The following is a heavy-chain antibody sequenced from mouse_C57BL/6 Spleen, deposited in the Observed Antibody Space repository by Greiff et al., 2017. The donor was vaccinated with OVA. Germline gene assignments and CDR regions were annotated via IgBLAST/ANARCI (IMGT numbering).Heavy chain of an antibody. V-gene: IGHV1-80*01. J-gene: IGHJ4*01. CDR1: GYAFSSYW. CDR2: IYPGDGDT. CDR3: ARQPSGYAMDY. D-gene: IGHD3-1*01. Sequence: QVQLQQSGAELVKPGASVKISCKASGYAFSSYWMNWVKQRPGKGLEWIGQIYPGDGDTNYNGKFKGKATLTADKSSSTAYMQLSSLTSEDSAVYFCARQPSGYAMDYWGQGTTLTVSS.